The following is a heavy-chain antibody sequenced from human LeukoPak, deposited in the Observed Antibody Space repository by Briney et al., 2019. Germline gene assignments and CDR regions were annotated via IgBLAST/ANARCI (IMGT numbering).Heavy chain of an antibody. CDR3: AKTITMAPNYYYGFDV. V-gene: IGHV4-4*07. CDR2: IYTSGNT. CDR1: GGSISAYY. J-gene: IGHJ6*02. D-gene: IGHD3-10*01. Sequence: PSETLPLTCTVSGGSISAYYWTWIRQPAGKGLEWIGHIYTSGNTNYNPSLRSRVTMSVDTSKNQFSLKLSAVTAADTAVYFCAKTITMAPNYYYGFDVWGQGTTVTVSS.